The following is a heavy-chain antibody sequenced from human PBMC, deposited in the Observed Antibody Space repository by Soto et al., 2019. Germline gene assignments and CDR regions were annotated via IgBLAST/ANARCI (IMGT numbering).Heavy chain of an antibody. V-gene: IGHV3-73*01. CDR3: TSNPYGHTPSNWYFDL. CDR2: IRSKANSYAT. Sequence: EVQLVESGGGLVQPGGSLKLSCAASGFTFSGSAMHWVRQASGKGLEWVGRIRSKANSYATAYAASVKGRFTTSRDDSKNTAYLQKNSLKTEDTAVYYCTSNPYGHTPSNWYFDLWGRGTLVTVS. D-gene: IGHD4-17*01. J-gene: IGHJ2*01. CDR1: GFTFSGSA.